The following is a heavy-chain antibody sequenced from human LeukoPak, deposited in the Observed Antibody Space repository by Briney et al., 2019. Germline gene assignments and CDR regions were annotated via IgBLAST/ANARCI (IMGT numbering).Heavy chain of an antibody. Sequence: GGSLRLSCAASGFTVSSNYMSWVRQAPGKGLEGVSVIYSGGSTYYADSVKGRFTISRDNSKNTLYLQMNSLRAEDTAVYYCARAAPYYDYVWGSYRLSYFDYWGQGTLVTVSS. CDR1: GFTVSSNY. V-gene: IGHV3-66*01. D-gene: IGHD3-16*02. CDR2: IYSGGST. J-gene: IGHJ4*02. CDR3: ARAAPYYDYVWGSYRLSYFDY.